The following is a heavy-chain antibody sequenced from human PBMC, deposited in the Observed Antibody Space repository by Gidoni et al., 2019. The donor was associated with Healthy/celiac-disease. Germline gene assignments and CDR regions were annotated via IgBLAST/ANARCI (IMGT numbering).Heavy chain of an antibody. Sequence: QVQLVQSGAEVKKPGASVKVSCKASGYTFTSYAMHWVRQAPGQRLEWMGWINAGNGNTKYSQKFQGRVTITRDTSASTAYMELSSLRSEDTAVYYCARAWITDYYYYGMDVWGQGTTVTVSS. CDR1: GYTFTSYA. J-gene: IGHJ6*02. CDR3: ARAWITDYYYYGMDV. V-gene: IGHV1-3*01. D-gene: IGHD2-2*03. CDR2: INAGNGNT.